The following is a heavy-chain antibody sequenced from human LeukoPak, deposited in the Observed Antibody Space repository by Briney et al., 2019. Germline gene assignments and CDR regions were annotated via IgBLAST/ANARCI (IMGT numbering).Heavy chain of an antibody. V-gene: IGHV3-21*01. CDR2: ISSSSSYI. CDR3: ASSGWYDVRWFDP. CDR1: GFTFSSYS. D-gene: IGHD6-19*01. Sequence: GGSLRLSRAASGFTFSSYSMNWVRQAPGKGLEWVSSISSSSSYIYYADSVKGRFTISRDNAKNSLYLQMNSLRAEDTAVYYCASSGWYDVRWFDPWGQGTLVTVSS. J-gene: IGHJ5*02.